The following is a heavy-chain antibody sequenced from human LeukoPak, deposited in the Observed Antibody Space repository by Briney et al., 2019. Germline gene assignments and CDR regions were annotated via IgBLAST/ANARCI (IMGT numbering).Heavy chain of an antibody. D-gene: IGHD6-13*01. CDR2: IYTSGST. Sequence: PSQTLSLTCTVSGGSISSGSYYWSWIRQPAGKGLEWIGRIYTSGSTNYNPSLKSRVTISVDTSKNQFSLKLSSVTAADTAVYYCARVAGIAAAGRGAFDIWGQGTMVTVSS. CDR1: GGSISSGSYY. V-gene: IGHV4-61*02. J-gene: IGHJ3*02. CDR3: ARVAGIAAAGRGAFDI.